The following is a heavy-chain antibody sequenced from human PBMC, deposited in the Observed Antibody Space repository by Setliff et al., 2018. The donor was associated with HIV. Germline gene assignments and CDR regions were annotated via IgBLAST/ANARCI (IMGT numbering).Heavy chain of an antibody. D-gene: IGHD3-3*01. V-gene: IGHV4-38-2*02. CDR2: IYHSGNT. CDR3: AREREAWSAYDS. J-gene: IGHJ5*02. Sequence: PSETLSLTCTVSGYSISSDYYWGWIRQPPGKGLEWIGNIYHSGNTYYNPSLKSRVTISVDTSKNQFSLKLSSVTAADTAVYHCAREREAWSAYDSWGQGTLVTVSS. CDR1: GYSISSDYY.